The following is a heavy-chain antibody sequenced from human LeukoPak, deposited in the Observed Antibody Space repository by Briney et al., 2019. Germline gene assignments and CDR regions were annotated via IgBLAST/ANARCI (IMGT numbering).Heavy chain of an antibody. CDR3: AKVKPYIAAAGYYFDY. CDR1: GFTFSSYA. CDR2: ISGSGGST. D-gene: IGHD6-13*01. J-gene: IGHJ4*02. V-gene: IGHV3-23*01. Sequence: GGSLRLSCAASGFTFSSYAMSWVRQAPGKGLEWVSAISGSGGSTYYADSVKGRFTISRDNSKNTLYLQMNSLRAEDTAVYYCAKVKPYIAAAGYYFDYWGQGTLVTVSS.